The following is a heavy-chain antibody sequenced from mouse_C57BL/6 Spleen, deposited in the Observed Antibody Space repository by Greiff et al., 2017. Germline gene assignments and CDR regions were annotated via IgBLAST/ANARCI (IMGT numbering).Heavy chain of an antibody. V-gene: IGHV1-52*01. CDR1: GYTFTSYW. CDR2: IDPSDSET. CDR3: ARKGDYDRYFDV. D-gene: IGHD2-4*01. J-gene: IGHJ1*03. Sequence: QVQLQQPGAELVRPGSSVKLSCKASGYTFTSYWMHWVKQRPIQGLEWIGNIDPSDSETHYNQKFKDKATLTVDKSSSTAYMQLSSLTSEDSAVYYCARKGDYDRYFDVWGTGTTVTVSS.